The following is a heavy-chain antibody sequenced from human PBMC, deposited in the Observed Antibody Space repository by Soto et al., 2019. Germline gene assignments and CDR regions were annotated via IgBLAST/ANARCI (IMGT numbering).Heavy chain of an antibody. CDR1: GFTFSSYG. V-gene: IGHV3-33*01. J-gene: IGHJ4*02. D-gene: IGHD6-13*01. CDR2: IWYDGSNK. Sequence: GGSLRLSCAASGFTFSSYGMHWVRQAPGKGLEWVAVIWYDGSNKYYADSVKGRFTISRDNSKNTLYLQMNSLRAEDTAVYYCARERAAESFDYWGQGTLVTVSS. CDR3: ARERAAESFDY.